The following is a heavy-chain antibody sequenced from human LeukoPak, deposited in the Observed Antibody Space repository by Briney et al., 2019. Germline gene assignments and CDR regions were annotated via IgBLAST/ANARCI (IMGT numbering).Heavy chain of an antibody. CDR3: TTANYYDSSGYSPPDY. J-gene: IGHJ4*02. CDR1: GFTFSNAW. CDR2: IKSKTDGGTT. V-gene: IGHV3-15*01. Sequence: GGSLRLSCAASGFTFSNAWMSWVRQAPGKGLEWVGRIKSKTDGGTTDYAAPVKGRFTISRDDSKNTLYLQMNSLKTEDTAVYYCTTANYYDSSGYSPPDYWGQGTLVTVSS. D-gene: IGHD3-22*01.